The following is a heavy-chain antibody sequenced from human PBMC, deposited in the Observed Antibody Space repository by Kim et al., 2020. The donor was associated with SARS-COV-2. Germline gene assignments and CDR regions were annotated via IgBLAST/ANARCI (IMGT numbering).Heavy chain of an antibody. Sequence: ETLSLTCTVSGGSITSSAYYWGWIRQPPGKGLEWIGSISYSGTTYYNPSLKSRVTISVDTSKNQFSLKVSSVTAADTAVYYCARQTPGGYNLYGIDYWG. CDR3: ARQTPGGYNLYGIDY. D-gene: IGHD5-12*01. J-gene: IGHJ4*01. V-gene: IGHV4-39*01. CDR2: ISYSGTT. CDR1: GGSITSSAYY.